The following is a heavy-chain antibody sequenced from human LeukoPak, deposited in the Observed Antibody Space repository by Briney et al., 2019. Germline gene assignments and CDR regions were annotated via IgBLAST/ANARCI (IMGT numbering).Heavy chain of an antibody. D-gene: IGHD5-24*01. J-gene: IGHJ4*02. CDR2: ISGSGGST. CDR1: GFTFSSYG. CDR3: AKVAFQMTSYFDY. Sequence: GGSLRLSCAASGFTFSSYGMSWVRQAPGKGLEWVSSISGSGGSTYYADSVKGRFTMSRDNSKNTLYLQMNSLRAEDTAIYYCAKVAFQMTSYFDYWGQGTLVIASS. V-gene: IGHV3-23*01.